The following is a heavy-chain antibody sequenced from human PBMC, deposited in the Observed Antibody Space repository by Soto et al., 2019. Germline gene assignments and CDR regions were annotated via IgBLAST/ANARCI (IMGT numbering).Heavy chain of an antibody. CDR3: ARDNWNTV. D-gene: IGHD1-20*01. CDR1: GGSFSGYY. J-gene: IGHJ3*01. CDR2: VNGDGSST. Sequence: PSETLSLTCAVYGGSFSGYYWSWIRQPPGKGLVWVSRVNGDGSSTFYADSVKGRFTISRENAENTVFLQMNSLRAEDTAVYYCARDNWNTVWGQGTMVTVSS. V-gene: IGHV3-74*01.